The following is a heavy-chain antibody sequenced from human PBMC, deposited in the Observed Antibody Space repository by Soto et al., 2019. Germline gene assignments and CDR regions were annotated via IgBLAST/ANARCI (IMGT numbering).Heavy chain of an antibody. D-gene: IGHD2-2*01. CDR1: GYTFTSYA. Sequence: VKVSCKASGYTFTSYAMHWVRQAPGQRLEWMGWINAGNGNTKYSQKFQGRVTITRDTSASTAYMELSSLRSEDTAVYYCARAPPINYCSSTSCYAGTIDYWGQGTLVTVPQ. CDR3: ARAPPINYCSSTSCYAGTIDY. V-gene: IGHV1-3*01. CDR2: INAGNGNT. J-gene: IGHJ4*02.